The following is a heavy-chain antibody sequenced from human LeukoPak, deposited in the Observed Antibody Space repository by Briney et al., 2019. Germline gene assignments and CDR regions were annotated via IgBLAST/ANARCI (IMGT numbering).Heavy chain of an antibody. CDR3: AKGLRGNYDH. CDR2: IYKDDRT. D-gene: IGHD1-26*01. V-gene: IGHV3-53*01. CDR1: GLTVSSSS. Sequence: PGGSLRLSCAASGLTVSSSSMNWVRQAPGKGLEWVAVIYKDDRTSYADSVRDRFAISRDNAKNTLFLQMNSLRAEDTALYYCAKGLRGNYDHWGQGTLVTVSS. J-gene: IGHJ5*02.